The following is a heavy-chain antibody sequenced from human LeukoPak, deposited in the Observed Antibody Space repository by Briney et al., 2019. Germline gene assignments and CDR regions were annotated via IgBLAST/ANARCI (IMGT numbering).Heavy chain of an antibody. V-gene: IGHV3-48*03. CDR3: AREYSSGWYSGY. CDR1: VFTFSSYE. CDR2: ISSSGSTI. Sequence: GGSLRLSCAASVFTFSSYEMNWVRQAPGKGLEWVSYISSSGSTIYYADSVKGRFTISRDNAKNSLYLQMNSLRAEDTAVYYCAREYSSGWYSGYWGQGTLVTVSS. D-gene: IGHD6-19*01. J-gene: IGHJ4*02.